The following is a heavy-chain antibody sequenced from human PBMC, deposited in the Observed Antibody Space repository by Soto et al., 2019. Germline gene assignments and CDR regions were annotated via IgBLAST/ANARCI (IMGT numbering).Heavy chain of an antibody. CDR1: GGTFSSYT. Sequence: ASVKVSCKASGGTFSSYTISWVRQAPGQGLEWMGRIIPILGIANYAQKFQGRVTITADKSTSTAYMELSSLRSEDTAVYYCARETPPRYCSSTSCGYYYYYMDVWGKGTTVTVSS. CDR2: IIPILGIA. V-gene: IGHV1-69*04. CDR3: ARETPPRYCSSTSCGYYYYYMDV. J-gene: IGHJ6*03. D-gene: IGHD2-2*01.